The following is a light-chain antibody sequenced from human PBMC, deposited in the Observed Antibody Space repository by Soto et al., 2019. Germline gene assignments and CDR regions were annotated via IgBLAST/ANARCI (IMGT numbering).Light chain of an antibody. CDR1: QSVSSNY. Sequence: EIVLTQSPGTLSLSLGERVTLSCRASQSVSSNYLAWYQHRPGQAPRLLIHGVSSRATGIPDRFTGSGSGREFTLTIRSLEPEDSAVYYCQQYGRSPYSFGQGTKLEIK. J-gene: IGKJ2*01. V-gene: IGKV3-20*01. CDR2: GVS. CDR3: QQYGRSPYS.